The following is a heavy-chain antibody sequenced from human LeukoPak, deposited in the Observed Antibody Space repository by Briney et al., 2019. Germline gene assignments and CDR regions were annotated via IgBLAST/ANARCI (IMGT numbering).Heavy chain of an antibody. J-gene: IGHJ5*02. CDR2: ISSSSSYI. V-gene: IGHV3-21*01. Sequence: PGGSLRLSCAASGFTYSSYSMNWVRQAPGKGLEWVSSISSSSSYIYYADSVKGRFTISRDNAKNSLYLQMNSLRAEDTAVYYCARGLVFRGDPWGQGTLVTVSS. CDR3: ARGLVFRGDP. CDR1: GFTYSSYS. D-gene: IGHD7-27*01.